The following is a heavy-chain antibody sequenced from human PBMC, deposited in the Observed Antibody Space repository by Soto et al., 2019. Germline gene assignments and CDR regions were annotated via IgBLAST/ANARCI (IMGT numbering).Heavy chain of an antibody. J-gene: IGHJ4*02. CDR2: IYYSGST. V-gene: IGHV4-30-4*01. CDR3: ARVFRTRGGPDY. D-gene: IGHD1-7*01. CDR1: GGSISSGDYY. Sequence: SETLSLTCTVSGGSISSGDYYWSWIRQPPGKGLEWIGYIYYSGSTYYNPSLKSRVTISVDTSKNQFSLKLSSVTAADTAVYYCARVFRTRGGPDYWGQGTLVTVSS.